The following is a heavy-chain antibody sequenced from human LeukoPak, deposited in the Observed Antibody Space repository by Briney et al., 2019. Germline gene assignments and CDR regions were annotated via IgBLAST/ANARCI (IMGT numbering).Heavy chain of an antibody. CDR3: AKETLAAAGKYYYYYYYMDV. J-gene: IGHJ6*03. CDR1: GFIFNSYG. Sequence: GGSLRLSCAASGFIFNSYGMHWVRQAPGKGLEWVAFIRYDGSNKYYADSVKGRFTISRDNSKNTLYLQMNSLRAEDTAVYYCAKETLAAAGKYYYYYYYMDVWGKGTTVTISS. CDR2: IRYDGSNK. V-gene: IGHV3-30*02. D-gene: IGHD6-13*01.